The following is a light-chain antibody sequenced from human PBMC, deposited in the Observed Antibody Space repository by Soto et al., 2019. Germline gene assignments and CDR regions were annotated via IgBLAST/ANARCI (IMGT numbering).Light chain of an antibody. CDR2: AAS. J-gene: IGKJ1*01. Sequence: DIQMTQSPPSLSASVGDRVTITCRASQSITSYLNWYQQKPGKAPKVLIYAASSLQSGVPSRFSGSGSGTDFTLTISSLQPEDFATYYCQQSYTTPRTCGQGTKVEIK. V-gene: IGKV1-39*01. CDR3: QQSYTTPRT. CDR1: QSITSY.